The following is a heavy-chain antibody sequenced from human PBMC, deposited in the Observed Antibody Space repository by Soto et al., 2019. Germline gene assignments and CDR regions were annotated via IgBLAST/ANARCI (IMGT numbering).Heavy chain of an antibody. CDR1: GGSISSYY. J-gene: IGHJ6*02. V-gene: IGHV4-4*07. Sequence: QVQLQESGPGLVKPSETLSLTCTVSGGSISSYYWSWIRQPAGKGLEWIGRIYTSGSTNYNPSLKSRVTMSVDTSKNQFSLKLSSVTAADTAVYYCARDSREIVVVPAATYYYYGMDVWGQGTTVTVSS. CDR3: ARDSREIVVVPAATYYYYGMDV. CDR2: IYTSGST. D-gene: IGHD2-2*01.